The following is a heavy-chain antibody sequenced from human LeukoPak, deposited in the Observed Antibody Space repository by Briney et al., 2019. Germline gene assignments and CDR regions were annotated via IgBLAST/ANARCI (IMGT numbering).Heavy chain of an antibody. V-gene: IGHV3-7*03. Sequence: GGSLRLSCAASGFTFSSYWMNWARQAPGKGLEWVASINHNGNVNYYVDSVKGRFTISRDNAKNSLYLQMSNLRAEDAAVYYCAKESTILNHFDYWGQGTLVTVSS. CDR1: GFTFSSYW. CDR3: AKESTILNHFDY. J-gene: IGHJ4*02. D-gene: IGHD3-9*01. CDR2: INHNGNVN.